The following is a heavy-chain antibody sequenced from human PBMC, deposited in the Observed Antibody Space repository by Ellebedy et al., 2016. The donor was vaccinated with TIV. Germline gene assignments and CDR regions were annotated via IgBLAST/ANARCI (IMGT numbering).Heavy chain of an antibody. D-gene: IGHD3-10*01. V-gene: IGHV3-49*03. CDR2: ITSKGLGGTT. J-gene: IGHJ4*02. Sequence: PGGSLRLSCTASGFTFGDYAMSWFRQPPGKGLEWVGFITSKGLGGTTEYAASVRGRFTISRDDSNSIAYLQMNSLKTEDTAVYYCARDTYGHTAPPFYWGQGTLVTVSS. CDR3: ARDTYGHTAPPFY. CDR1: GFTFGDYA.